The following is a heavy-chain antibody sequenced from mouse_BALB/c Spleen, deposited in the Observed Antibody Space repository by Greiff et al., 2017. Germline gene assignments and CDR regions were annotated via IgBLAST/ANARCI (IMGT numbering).Heavy chain of an antibody. V-gene: IGHV1-26*01. CDR1: GYSFTGYY. CDR2: INPYNGAT. Sequence: VQLQQSGPELVKPGASVKISCKASGYSFTGYYMHWVKQSHVKSLEWIGRINPYNGATSYNQNFKDKASLTVDKSSSTAYMELHSLTSEDSAVYYCARPGNSYAMDYWGQGTSVTVSS. CDR3: ARPGNSYAMDY. J-gene: IGHJ4*01.